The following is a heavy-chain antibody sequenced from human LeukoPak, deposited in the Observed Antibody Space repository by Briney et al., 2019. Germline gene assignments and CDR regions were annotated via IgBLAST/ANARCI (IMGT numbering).Heavy chain of an antibody. J-gene: IGHJ4*02. CDR2: ISSSSSYI. D-gene: IGHD2-8*02. CDR3: ARDHSGGLDY. V-gene: IGHV3-21*01. CDR1: GFTFSSYS. Sequence: GGSLRLFCAASGFTFSSYSMNWVRQAPGKGLEWVSSISSSSSYIYYADSVKGRFTISRDNAKNSLYLQMNSLRAEDTAVYYCARDHSGGLDYWGQGTLVTVSS.